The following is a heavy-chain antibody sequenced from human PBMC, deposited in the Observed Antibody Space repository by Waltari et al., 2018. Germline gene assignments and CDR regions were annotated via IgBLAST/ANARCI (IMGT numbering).Heavy chain of an antibody. J-gene: IGHJ5*02. CDR2: ISPIFGTA. Sequence: QVQLVQSGAEVKKPGSSVKVSCKASGGTFSSYAISWVRQAPGQGLEWMGGISPIFGTANYAQKFQGRVTITADESTSTAYMELSSLRSEDTAVYYCASRGSVATITGWFDPGAREPWSPSPQ. V-gene: IGHV1-69*13. CDR1: GGTFSSYA. CDR3: ASRGSVATITGWFDP. D-gene: IGHD5-12*01.